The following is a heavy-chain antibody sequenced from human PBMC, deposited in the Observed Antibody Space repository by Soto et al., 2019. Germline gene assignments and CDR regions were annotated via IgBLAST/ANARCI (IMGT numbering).Heavy chain of an antibody. CDR1: GGSFSGYY. CDR2: INHSGST. D-gene: IGHD1-26*01. CDR3: ASGASGANFDY. J-gene: IGHJ4*02. Sequence: QVQLQQWGAGLLKPSETLSLTCAVYGGSFSGYYWSWIRQPPGKGLEWIGEINHSGSTNYNPSLKSRVTISVDTSKNQFSLKLSSVTAADTAVYYCASGASGANFDYWGQGTLVTVSS. V-gene: IGHV4-34*01.